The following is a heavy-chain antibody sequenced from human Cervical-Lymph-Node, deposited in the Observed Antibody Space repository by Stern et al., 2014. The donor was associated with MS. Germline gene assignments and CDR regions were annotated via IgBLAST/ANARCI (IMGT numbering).Heavy chain of an antibody. CDR2: IIPIFGTA. Sequence: MQLVESGAEVKKPGSSVKVSCKASGGTFSSYAISWVRQAPGQGLEWMGGIIPIFGTANYAQKFQGRVTITADESTSTAYMELSSLRSEDTAVYYCATSPYYYDSSGYYSYFDYWGQGTLVTVSS. CDR1: GGTFSSYA. CDR3: ATSPYYYDSSGYYSYFDY. V-gene: IGHV1-69*01. D-gene: IGHD3-22*01. J-gene: IGHJ4*02.